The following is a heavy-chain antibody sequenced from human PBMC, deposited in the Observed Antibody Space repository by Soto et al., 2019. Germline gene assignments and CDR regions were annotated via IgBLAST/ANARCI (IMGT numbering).Heavy chain of an antibody. V-gene: IGHV3-30*18. CDR3: AKGGGYSYGTNDAFDI. CDR1: VFTFRNYG. D-gene: IGHD5-18*01. J-gene: IGHJ3*02. Sequence: GGSLRLSCAASVFTFRNYGMHWFRQAPVKGLEWVAVISDDGNNKYNVGSVEGRFTISRDNSKNTLYLQMNSLRAEDTAVYYCAKGGGYSYGTNDAFDIWGQGTMVTV. CDR2: ISDDGNNK.